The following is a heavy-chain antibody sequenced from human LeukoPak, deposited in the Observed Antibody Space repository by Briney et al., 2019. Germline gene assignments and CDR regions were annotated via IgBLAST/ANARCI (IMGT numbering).Heavy chain of an antibody. CDR2: IYHSGST. CDR3: ARLEGIAAAGSGFDY. V-gene: IGHV4-4*02. Sequence: SETLSLTCAVSGGSISSSNWWSWVRQPPGKGLEWIGEIYHSGSTNYNPSLKSRVTISVDKSKNQFSLKLSSVTAADTAVYYCARLEGIAAAGSGFDYWGQGTLVTVSS. J-gene: IGHJ4*02. D-gene: IGHD6-13*01. CDR1: GGSISSSNW.